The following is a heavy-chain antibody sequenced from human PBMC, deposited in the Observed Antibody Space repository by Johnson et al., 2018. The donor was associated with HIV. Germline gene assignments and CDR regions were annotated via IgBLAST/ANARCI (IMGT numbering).Heavy chain of an antibody. Sequence: VQLVESGGGVVQPGGSLRLSCAASGFTFSSYGMHWVRQAPGKGLEWVSGISWNSGSIAYADSVKGRFTISRDNAKNSLYLQMNNLRVEDTALYYCRSSENYYFERDIWGQGTMVTVSS. CDR2: ISWNSGSI. D-gene: IGHD3-10*01. CDR3: RSSENYYFERDI. J-gene: IGHJ3*02. V-gene: IGHV3-9*01. CDR1: GFTFSSYG.